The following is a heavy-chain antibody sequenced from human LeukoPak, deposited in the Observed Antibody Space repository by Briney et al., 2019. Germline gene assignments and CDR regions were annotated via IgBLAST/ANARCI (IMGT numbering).Heavy chain of an antibody. CDR1: GYSFTTYY. D-gene: IGHD6-13*01. V-gene: IGHV1-46*01. CDR2: INPSGGST. CDR3: ARIRVGTYYMDV. Sequence: ASMKVSCKASGYSFTTYYIHWVRLAPGQGLEWMGVINPSGGSTSYAQKFQGRVTMTRDMSTSTVYMELSSLRSDDTAVYYCARIRVGTYYMDVWGKGTTVTISS. J-gene: IGHJ6*03.